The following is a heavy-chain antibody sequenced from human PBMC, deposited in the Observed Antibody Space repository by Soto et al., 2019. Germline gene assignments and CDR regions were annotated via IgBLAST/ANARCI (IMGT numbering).Heavy chain of an antibody. CDR3: AREFCSGGNCYTYYFDP. V-gene: IGHV3-74*01. CDR2: INTDGSNT. Sequence: GGSLRLSCAASGLTFNRYWMHWVRHAPGKGLVWVSHINTDGSNTSYADSVKGRFTISRDNAKSTLFLQMNSLRDEDTAVYYCAREFCSGGNCYTYYFDPWGQGIPVT. J-gene: IGHJ5*02. D-gene: IGHD2-15*01. CDR1: GLTFNRYW.